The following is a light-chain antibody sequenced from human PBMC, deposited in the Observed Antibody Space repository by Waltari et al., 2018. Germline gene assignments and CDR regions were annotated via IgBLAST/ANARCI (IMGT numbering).Light chain of an antibody. CDR1: QSRRHTDGHTY. V-gene: IGKV2-30*02. CDR2: KVS. J-gene: IGKJ1*01. CDR3: MQATNWPLT. Sequence: DVTMTQSPLSPPVPLGQPTSTSCMSRQSRRHTDGHTYQNWLQQRPSHSTRRLIYKVSNRDSGVPDRFSGSWSDTAFTLKISRVEAEDVGIYYCMQATNWPLTFGQGTKVEIQ.